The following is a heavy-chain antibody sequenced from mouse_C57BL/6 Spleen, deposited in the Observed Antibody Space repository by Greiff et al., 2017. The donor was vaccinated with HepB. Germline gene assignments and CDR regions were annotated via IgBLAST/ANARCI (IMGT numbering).Heavy chain of an antibody. CDR3: ARGEVRYVYAGAMDY. Sequence: EVKLQESGPGLVKPSQSLSHTCSVPGYSITSGYHWNWIRQIPGNKLEWMGYISYDGSNNYNPSLKNRISITRDTSKNQFFLKLNSVTTEDTATYYCARGEVRYVYAGAMDYWAQGTSFIVSS. CDR2: ISYDGSN. J-gene: IGHJ4*01. V-gene: IGHV3-6*01. D-gene: IGHD1-1*02. CDR1: GYSITSGYH.